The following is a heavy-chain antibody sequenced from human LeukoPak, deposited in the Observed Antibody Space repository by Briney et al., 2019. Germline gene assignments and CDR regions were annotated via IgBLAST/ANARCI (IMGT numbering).Heavy chain of an antibody. D-gene: IGHD3-3*01. CDR1: GYTFTSYA. CDR2: INTNTGNP. CDR3: ARSRNYDFWSGYYFYYYYGMDV. V-gene: IGHV7-4-1*01. Sequence: GASVKVSCKASGYTFTSYAMNWVRQAPGQGLEWMGWINTNTGNPTYAQGFTGRFVFSLDTSVSTAYLQICSLKAEDTAVYYCARSRNYDFWSGYYFYYYYGMDVWGQGTTITVSS. J-gene: IGHJ6*02.